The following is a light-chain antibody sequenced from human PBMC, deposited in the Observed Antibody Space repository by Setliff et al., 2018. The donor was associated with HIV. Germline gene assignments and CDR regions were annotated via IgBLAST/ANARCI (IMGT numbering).Light chain of an antibody. CDR2: ENN. J-gene: IGLJ2*01. CDR1: TSNIADNY. CDR3: GTWDSSLSAVV. V-gene: IGLV1-51*02. Sequence: QSVLTQPPSVSAAPGQKVTISCSGSTSNIADNYVSWYHQLPGTAPKLLIYENNKRPSGIPDRFSGSKSGASATLGITGLQTGDGADYYCGTWDSSLSAVVFGRGT.